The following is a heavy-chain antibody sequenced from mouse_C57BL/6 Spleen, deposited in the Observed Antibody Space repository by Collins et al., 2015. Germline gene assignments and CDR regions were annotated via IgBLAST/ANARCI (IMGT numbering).Heavy chain of an antibody. D-gene: IGHD2-3*01. CDR1: GYIFTDYY. V-gene: IGHV1-76*01. J-gene: IGHJ3*01. Sequence: QVQLKQSGAELVRPGASVKLSCKASGYIFTDYYINWVKQRPGQGLEWIARIYPGSGNTYYNEKFKGKATLTAEKSSSTAYMQLSSLTSEDTAIYYCARAEGGYYDGYLFAYWGQGALVTVSA. CDR2: IYPGSGNT. CDR3: ARAEGGYYDGYLFAY.